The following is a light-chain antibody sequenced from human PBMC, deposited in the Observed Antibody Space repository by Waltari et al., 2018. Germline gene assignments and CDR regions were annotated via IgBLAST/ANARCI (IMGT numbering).Light chain of an antibody. CDR1: SSDVGAYNY. CDR2: DVS. CDR3: SSYISSSTLEL. Sequence: QSALTQPASVSGSPGQSITISCTGTSSDVGAYNYVSWYQQHPGNAPNLMIFDVSNRPSGVSNRFSGSKSGNTASLTISGLQAEDEADYYCSSYISSSTLELFGGGTSLTVL. J-gene: IGLJ2*01. V-gene: IGLV2-14*03.